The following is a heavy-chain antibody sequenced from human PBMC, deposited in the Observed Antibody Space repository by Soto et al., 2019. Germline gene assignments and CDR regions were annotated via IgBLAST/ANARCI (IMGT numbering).Heavy chain of an antibody. Sequence: ASVKVSCKASGYTFTSYYMHWVRQAPGLGLEWMGIINPSGGSTSYAQKFQGRVTMTRDTSTSTVYMELSSLRSEDTAVYYCARADILTGSWFDPWGQGTLVTVSS. J-gene: IGHJ5*02. D-gene: IGHD3-9*01. CDR2: INPSGGST. V-gene: IGHV1-46*01. CDR1: GYTFTSYY. CDR3: ARADILTGSWFDP.